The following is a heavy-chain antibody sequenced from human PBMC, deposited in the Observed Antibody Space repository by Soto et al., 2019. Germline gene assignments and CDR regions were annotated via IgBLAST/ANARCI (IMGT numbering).Heavy chain of an antibody. Sequence: QVQLQQWGAGLLKPSETLSLTCAVYGGSFSGYYWSWIRQPPGKGLEWIGEINHSGSTNYHPSLKSRVTISVDTSKNQFSLKLSSVTAADTAVYYCARGGVVVVPAARGKYSYWGQGTLVTVSS. V-gene: IGHV4-34*01. CDR2: INHSGST. D-gene: IGHD2-2*01. CDR3: ARGGVVVVPAARGKYSY. CDR1: GGSFSGYY. J-gene: IGHJ4*02.